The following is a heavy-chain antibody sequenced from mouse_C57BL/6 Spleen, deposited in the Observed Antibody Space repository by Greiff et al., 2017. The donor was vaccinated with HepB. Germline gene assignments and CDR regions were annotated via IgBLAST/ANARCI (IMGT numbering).Heavy chain of an antibody. CDR2: IYPGSGNT. CDR3: AEIYYYGSSYPYYAMDY. CDR1: GYTFTDYY. V-gene: IGHV1-84*01. Sequence: VHLVESGPELVKPGASVKISCKASGYTFTDYYINWVKQRPGQGLEWIGWIYPGSGNTKYNEKFKGKATLTVDTSSSTAYIQLSSLTSEDSAVYFCAEIYYYGSSYPYYAMDYWGQGTSVTVSS. D-gene: IGHD1-1*01. J-gene: IGHJ4*01.